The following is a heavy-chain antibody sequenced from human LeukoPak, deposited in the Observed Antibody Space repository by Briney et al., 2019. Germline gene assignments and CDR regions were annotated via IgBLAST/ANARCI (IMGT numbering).Heavy chain of an antibody. J-gene: IGHJ4*02. D-gene: IGHD6-19*01. V-gene: IGHV3-21*01. Sequence: GGSLRLSCAASGFTFSSYSMSWVRQAPGKGLEWVSSISSSSSYIYYADSVKGRFTISRDNAKNSLYLQMNSLRAEDTAVYYCARGFGSGWSGYWGQGTLVTVSS. CDR3: ARGFGSGWSGY. CDR2: ISSSSSYI. CDR1: GFTFSSYS.